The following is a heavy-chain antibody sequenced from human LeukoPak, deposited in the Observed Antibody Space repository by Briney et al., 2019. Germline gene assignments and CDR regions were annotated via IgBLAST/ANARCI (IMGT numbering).Heavy chain of an antibody. CDR2: IYHSGST. CDR3: ATKYYDFWSGYYKDY. CDR1: GVSISSTSYY. J-gene: IGHJ4*02. D-gene: IGHD3-3*01. Sequence: PSETLSLTCTVSGVSISSTSYYWGWIRQPPGKGLEWIGSIYHSGSTYYNPSLKSRVTISVDTSKNQFSLKLSSVTAADTAVYYCATKYYDFWSGYYKDYWGQGTLVTVSS. V-gene: IGHV4-39*07.